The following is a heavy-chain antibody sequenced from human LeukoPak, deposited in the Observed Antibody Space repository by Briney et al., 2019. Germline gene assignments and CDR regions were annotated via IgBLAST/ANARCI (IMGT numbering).Heavy chain of an antibody. CDR3: ARGSRWEASKAFDY. V-gene: IGHV4-34*01. Sequence: SETPSLTCAVYGGSFSGYYWSWIRQPPGKGLEWIGEINHSGSTNYNPSLKSRVTISVDTSKNQFSLKLSSVTAADTAVYYCARGSRWEASKAFDYWGQGTLDTVSS. J-gene: IGHJ4*02. CDR1: GGSFSGYY. CDR2: INHSGST. D-gene: IGHD1-26*01.